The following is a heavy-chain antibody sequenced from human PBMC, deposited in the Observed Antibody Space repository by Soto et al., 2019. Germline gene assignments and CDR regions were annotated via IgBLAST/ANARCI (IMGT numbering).Heavy chain of an antibody. CDR2: INPNNGGT. Sequence: GPSVKVSCKASGYTFTGYYIHWVRQAPGQGLEWMGWINPNNGGTNYVQKFQGRVTMTRDTSISTAYMELRRLTSDDTAVYYCARDLPIVGTTTWDYWGQGTLVTVS. CDR3: ARDLPIVGTTTWDY. D-gene: IGHD1-26*01. CDR1: GYTFTGYY. V-gene: IGHV1-2*02. J-gene: IGHJ4*02.